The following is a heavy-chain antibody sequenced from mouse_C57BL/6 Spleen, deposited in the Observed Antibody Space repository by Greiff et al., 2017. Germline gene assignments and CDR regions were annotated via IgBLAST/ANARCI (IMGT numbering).Heavy chain of an antibody. J-gene: IGHJ4*01. CDR1: GYTFTSYW. D-gene: IGHD4-1*01. V-gene: IGHV1-52*01. CDR2: IDPSDSET. Sequence: QVQLQQPGAELVRPGSSVKLSCKASGYTFTSYWMHWVKQRPIQGLEWIGNIDPSDSETHYNQKFKDKATLTVDKSSITAYMQLSSLTSEDSAVYYCARSTVTGTGYAMDYWGQGTSVTVSS. CDR3: ARSTVTGTGYAMDY.